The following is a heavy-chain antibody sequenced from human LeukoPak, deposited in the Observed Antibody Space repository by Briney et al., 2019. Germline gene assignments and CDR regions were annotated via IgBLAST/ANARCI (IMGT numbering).Heavy chain of an antibody. Sequence: GGSLRLSCAASGFTFDDYAMHWVRQAPGKGLEWVSGISWNSGSIGYADSVKGRFTISRDNAKNSLYLQMNSLRAEDTALYYCAKVLNYYGSGPLDYWGQGTLVTVSS. J-gene: IGHJ4*02. CDR1: GFTFDDYA. D-gene: IGHD3-10*01. V-gene: IGHV3-9*01. CDR2: ISWNSGSI. CDR3: AKVLNYYGSGPLDY.